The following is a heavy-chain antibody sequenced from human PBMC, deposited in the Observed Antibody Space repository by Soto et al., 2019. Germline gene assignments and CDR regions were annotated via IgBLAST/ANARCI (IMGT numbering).Heavy chain of an antibody. V-gene: IGHV3-30*03. J-gene: IGHJ3*02. D-gene: IGHD1-26*01. CDR1: GFTFSSYG. CDR2: ISYDGSNK. Sequence: QVQLVESGGGVVQPGRSLRLSCAASGFTFSSYGMHWVRQAPGKGLEWVAIISYDGSNKYYADSVKGRFTISRDNSKNTLYEKITSVRVVDTAVFYCGHWGDSGGAFEIWGQGTMVTVSS. CDR3: GHWGDSGGAFEI.